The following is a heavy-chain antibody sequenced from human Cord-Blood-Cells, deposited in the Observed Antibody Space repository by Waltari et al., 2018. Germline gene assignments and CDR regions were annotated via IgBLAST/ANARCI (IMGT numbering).Heavy chain of an antibody. Sequence: EVQLVGSGGGLVKPGRSLRLSCTASGFTLGDYDMSWFRQAPGKGTEWVGFIRSKAYGGTTEYAASVKGRFTISRDDSKSIAYLQMNSLKTEDTAVYYCTRADGMITFGGVIVADYWGQGTLVTVSS. D-gene: IGHD3-16*02. V-gene: IGHV3-49*05. J-gene: IGHJ4*02. CDR2: IRSKAYGGTT. CDR1: GFTLGDYD. CDR3: TRADGMITFGGVIVADY.